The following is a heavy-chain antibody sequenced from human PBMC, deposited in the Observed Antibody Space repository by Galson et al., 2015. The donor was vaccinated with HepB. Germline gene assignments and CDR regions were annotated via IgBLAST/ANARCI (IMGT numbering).Heavy chain of an antibody. J-gene: IGHJ4*02. Sequence: CAISGDSVSSNSASWHWVRQSPSRGLEWLGRTYYRSKWYSYYGASVKGRITINPDTSKNQFSLQLNSVTPEDTAVYYCARGATWLGDLTPENDYWGQGTLVTVSS. CDR3: ARGATWLGDLTPENDY. V-gene: IGHV6-1*01. CDR2: TYYRSKWYS. CDR1: GDSVSSNSAS. D-gene: IGHD3-10*01.